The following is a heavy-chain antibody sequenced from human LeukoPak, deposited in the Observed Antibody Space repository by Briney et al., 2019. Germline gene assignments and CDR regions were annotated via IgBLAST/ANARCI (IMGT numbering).Heavy chain of an antibody. D-gene: IGHD6-13*01. V-gene: IGHV3-7*03. CDR1: GFTFSTYS. J-gene: IGHJ4*02. CDR2: IKQDGSET. CDR3: AKTRPLDSSSWSHGDY. Sequence: GGSLRLSCVASGFTFSTYSMNWVRQAPRKGLEWVANIKQDGSETYYVDSVKGRFTISRDNAKNSLYLQMNSLRAEDTAVYYCAKTRPLDSSSWSHGDYWGQGTLVTVSS.